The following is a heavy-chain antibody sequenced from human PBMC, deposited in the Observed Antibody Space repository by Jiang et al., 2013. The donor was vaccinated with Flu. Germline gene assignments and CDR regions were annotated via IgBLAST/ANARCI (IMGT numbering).Heavy chain of an antibody. Sequence: LGQPGGSLRLSCAATGVTFNKYAMSWVRQAPGKGLEWVSGISAGGGSMYYTDSVKGRFTISRDNSKNTLYLQMNSLRTEDTAIYYCAKVGTIAARPEDYWGQGTLVTVSS. D-gene: IGHD6-6*01. CDR3: AKVGTIAARPEDY. CDR1: GVTFNKYA. CDR2: ISAGGGSM. J-gene: IGHJ4*02. V-gene: IGHV3-23*01.